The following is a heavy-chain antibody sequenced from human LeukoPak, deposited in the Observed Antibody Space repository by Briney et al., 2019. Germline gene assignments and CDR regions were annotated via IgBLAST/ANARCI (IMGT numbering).Heavy chain of an antibody. CDR2: ISYDGSNK. J-gene: IGHJ4*02. CDR3: AKDARDYGDYSAGFDY. D-gene: IGHD4-17*01. CDR1: GSTFSSYG. V-gene: IGHV3-30*18. Sequence: GRSLRLSCAASGSTFSSYGMHWVRQAPGKGLEWVAVISYDGSNKYYADSVKGRFTISRDNSKNTLYLQMNSLRAEGTAVYYCAKDARDYGDYSAGFDYWGQGTLVTVSA.